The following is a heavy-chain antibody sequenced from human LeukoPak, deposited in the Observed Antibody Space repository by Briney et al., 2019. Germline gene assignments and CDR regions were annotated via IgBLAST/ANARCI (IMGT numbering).Heavy chain of an antibody. J-gene: IGHJ5*02. V-gene: IGHV1-18*01. CDR3: ARDSAVLPWYNWFDP. CDR2: ISAYNGNT. Sequence: ASVKVSCKASGYTFTSYGISWVRQAPGQGLEWMGWISAYNGNTNYSQKLQGRVTMTTDTSTSTAYMELRSLRSDDTAVYYCARDSAVLPWYNWFDPWGQGTLVTVSS. CDR1: GYTFTSYG. D-gene: IGHD3-10*01.